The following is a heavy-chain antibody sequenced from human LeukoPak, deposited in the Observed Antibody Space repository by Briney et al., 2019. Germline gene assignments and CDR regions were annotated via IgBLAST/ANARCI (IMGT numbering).Heavy chain of an antibody. CDR3: ARISRDGYNYFDY. Sequence: SETLSLTCTVPGGSISSSSYYWGWIRQPPGKGLEWIGSIYYSGRIYHNPSLKSRVTISVDTSKNQFSLKLSSVTAADTAVYYCARISRDGYNYFDYWGQGTLVTVSS. D-gene: IGHD5-24*01. CDR2: IYYSGRI. V-gene: IGHV4-39*01. J-gene: IGHJ4*02. CDR1: GGSISSSSYY.